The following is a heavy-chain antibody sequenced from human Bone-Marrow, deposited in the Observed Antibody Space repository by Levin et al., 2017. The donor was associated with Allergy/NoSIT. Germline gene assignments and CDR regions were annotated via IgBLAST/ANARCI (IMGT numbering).Heavy chain of an antibody. D-gene: IGHD5-12*01. Sequence: PSETLSLTCSVSGGSISNSYWSWIRQAPGKGLEWIGYIKNSGTTKYNPSLNSRLTISSDTSKNQVSLRLTSVTAADTAVYYCASLGYTISYYDYAMDVWGQGTTVTVSS. CDR2: IKNSGTT. CDR1: GGSISNSY. V-gene: IGHV4-4*08. J-gene: IGHJ6*02. CDR3: ASLGYTISYYDYAMDV.